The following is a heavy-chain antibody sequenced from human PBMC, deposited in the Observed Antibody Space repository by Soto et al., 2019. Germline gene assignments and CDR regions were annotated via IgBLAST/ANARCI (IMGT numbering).Heavy chain of an antibody. J-gene: IGHJ4*02. CDR1: GDSVSSDRYF. V-gene: IGHV4-61*01. CDR2: ISYTGDT. D-gene: IGHD1-26*01. Sequence: SETLSLTCSVSGDSVSSDRYFWTWIRQPPGKGLEWIAYISYTGDTNYNPSLKSRVTISVDTSRNQFSLTLTSVTAADTEVYFSATIVVGATVDIWGQGSLVTVSS. CDR3: ATIVVGATVDI.